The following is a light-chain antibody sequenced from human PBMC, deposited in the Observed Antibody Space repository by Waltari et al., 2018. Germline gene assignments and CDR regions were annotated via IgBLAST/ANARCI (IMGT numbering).Light chain of an antibody. CDR1: SSYPGHYDL. V-gene: IGLV2-23*02. CDR3: SSYSYSSAWP. Sequence: QSALTQPASVSASPGQSIRIPCPGTSSYPGHYDLVAWYQQHPDKAPKLIFYEVDKRPSGVSDRFSGSKSGNTASLTISGLQAEDEALYFCSSYSYSSAWPFGGGTLVTVL. CDR2: EVD. J-gene: IGLJ3*02.